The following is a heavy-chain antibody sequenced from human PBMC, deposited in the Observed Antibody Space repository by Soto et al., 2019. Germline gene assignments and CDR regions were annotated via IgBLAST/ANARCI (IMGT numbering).Heavy chain of an antibody. CDR1: GFTFSSYS. CDR3: ARHPERIAQIGWFDP. D-gene: IGHD6-13*01. Sequence: GGSLRLSCAASGFTFSSYSMNWVRQAPGKGLEWVSYISSSSSTIYYADSVKGRFTISRDNAKYSLYLQMNSLRAEDTAVYYCARHPERIAQIGWFDPWGQGTLVTVSS. J-gene: IGHJ5*02. V-gene: IGHV3-48*01. CDR2: ISSSSSTI.